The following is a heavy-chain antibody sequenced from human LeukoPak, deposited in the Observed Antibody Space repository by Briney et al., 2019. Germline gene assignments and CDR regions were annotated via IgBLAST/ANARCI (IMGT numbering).Heavy chain of an antibody. CDR3: ARLPKYSRPLDY. Sequence: GASVNVSCKASVYTFTSYDINWVRQATGQGLEWMGWMNPNSGNTGYAQKFQGRVTMTRNTSISTAYMELSSLRSEDTAVYYCARLPKYSRPLDYWGQGTLVTVSS. J-gene: IGHJ4*02. CDR2: MNPNSGNT. D-gene: IGHD6-6*01. CDR1: VYTFTSYD. V-gene: IGHV1-8*01.